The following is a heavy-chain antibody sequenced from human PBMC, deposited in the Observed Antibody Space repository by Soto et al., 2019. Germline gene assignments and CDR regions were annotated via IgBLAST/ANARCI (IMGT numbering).Heavy chain of an antibody. V-gene: IGHV1-69*13. CDR3: ARGYDFWSGWPNDAFDI. J-gene: IGHJ3*02. CDR2: IIPIFGTA. Sequence: SVKVSCKASGGTFSSYAISWVRQAPGQGLEWMGGIIPIFGTANYAQKIQGRVTITADESTSTAYMELSSLRSEDTAVYYCARGYDFWSGWPNDAFDIWGQGTMVTVSS. D-gene: IGHD3-3*01. CDR1: GGTFSSYA.